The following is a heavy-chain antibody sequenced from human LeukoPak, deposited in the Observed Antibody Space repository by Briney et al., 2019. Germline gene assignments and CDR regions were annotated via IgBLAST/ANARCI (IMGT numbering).Heavy chain of an antibody. J-gene: IGHJ6*03. D-gene: IGHD2-2*01. CDR2: ISSSSSYI. CDR3: ARDRVVPAARYIDV. V-gene: IGHV3-21*01. Sequence: GGSLRLSCAASGFTFSSYSMNWVRQAPGKGLEWVSSISSSSSYIYYADSVKGRFTISRDNAKNSLYLQMNSLRAEDTAVYYCARDRVVPAARYIDVWGKGTTVTVSS. CDR1: GFTFSSYS.